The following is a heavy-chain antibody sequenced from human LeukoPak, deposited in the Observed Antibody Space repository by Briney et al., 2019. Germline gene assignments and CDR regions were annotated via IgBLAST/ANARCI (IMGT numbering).Heavy chain of an antibody. V-gene: IGHV3-7*03. Sequence: PGGSLRLSCAASGFTFSSYWMSWVRQAPGKGLEWVANIKQDGSEKYYVDSVKGRFTISRDNAKNSLYLQMNSLRAEDTAVYYCAKGGIMITFGGVIVLPFDYWGQGTLVTVSS. D-gene: IGHD3-16*02. CDR2: IKQDGSEK. CDR1: GFTFSSYW. J-gene: IGHJ4*02. CDR3: AKGGIMITFGGVIVLPFDY.